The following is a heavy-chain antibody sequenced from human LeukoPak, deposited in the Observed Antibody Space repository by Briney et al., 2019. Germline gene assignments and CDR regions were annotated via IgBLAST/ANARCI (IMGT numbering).Heavy chain of an antibody. V-gene: IGHV3-30*18. J-gene: IGHJ4*02. D-gene: IGHD3-16*02. CDR2: ISYDGSNK. CDR1: GFTFSSFA. Sequence: PGGSLRLSCAASGFTFSSFAMSWVRQAPGKGLEWVAVISYDGSNKYYADSVKGRFTISRDNSKNTLYLQMNSLRADDTAVYYCTKVASTGFIAYYFDYWGQGTLVTVSS. CDR3: TKVASTGFIAYYFDY.